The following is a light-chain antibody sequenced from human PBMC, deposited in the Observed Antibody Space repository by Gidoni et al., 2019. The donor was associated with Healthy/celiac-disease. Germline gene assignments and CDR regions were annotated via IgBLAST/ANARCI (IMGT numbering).Light chain of an antibody. CDR2: GAS. V-gene: IGKV3-20*01. J-gene: IGKJ5*01. CDR1: QTVSSSY. Sequence: EIVLTQSPCTLSLSPGERATLSCRASQTVSSSYLAWYQQKPGQAPRLLIYGASSRATGIPDRFSGSGYGTDFTLTISRLEPEDFAVYYCQQYGSSLITFGQGTRLEIK. CDR3: QQYGSSLIT.